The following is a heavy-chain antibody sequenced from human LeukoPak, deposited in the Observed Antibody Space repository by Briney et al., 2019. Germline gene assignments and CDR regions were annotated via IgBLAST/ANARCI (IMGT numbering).Heavy chain of an antibody. D-gene: IGHD1-14*01. V-gene: IGHV3-21*06. J-gene: IGHJ4*02. Sequence: GGSLRLSCVASGFTFSANSMNWVRQPPGKGLEWVSLISSSSDYIKYADSVKGRFTISRDNAKNSLYLQMNSLRAEDTAVYYCARNQRRLDYWGQGTLVTVSS. CDR1: GFTFSANS. CDR3: ARNQRRLDY. CDR2: ISSSSDYI.